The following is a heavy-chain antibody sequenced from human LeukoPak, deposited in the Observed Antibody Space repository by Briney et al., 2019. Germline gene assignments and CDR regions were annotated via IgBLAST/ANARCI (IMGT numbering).Heavy chain of an antibody. J-gene: IGHJ6*02. V-gene: IGHV1-69*04. D-gene: IGHD3-9*01. CDR2: IIPILGIP. CDR3: ARVNDNWSYAMDV. CDR1: GGTFGTDA. Sequence: SVKVSRKASGGTFGTDAISWVRQAPGQGLECLGRIIPILGIPKYEQQFQGRVTITADKSTSVAYMELSSLRSDDTAVYYCARVNDNWSYAMDVWGQGTTVTVSS.